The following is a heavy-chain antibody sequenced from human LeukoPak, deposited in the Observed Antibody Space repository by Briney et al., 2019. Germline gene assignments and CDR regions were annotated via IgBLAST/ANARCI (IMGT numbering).Heavy chain of an antibody. CDR1: GYTFTSYG. CDR2: IGAYNGNT. J-gene: IGHJ4*02. CDR3: ARVRSRGWYTKHSDY. Sequence: ASVKVSCKASGYTFTSYGISWVRQAPGQGLEWMGWIGAYNGNTNYAQKLQGRVTMTTDTSTSTAYMELRSLRSDDTAVYYCARVRSRGWYTKHSDYRGQGTLVTVSS. D-gene: IGHD6-19*01. V-gene: IGHV1-18*01.